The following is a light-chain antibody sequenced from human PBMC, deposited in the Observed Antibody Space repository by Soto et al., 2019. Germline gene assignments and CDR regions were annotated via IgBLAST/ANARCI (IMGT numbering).Light chain of an antibody. Sequence: DIQMTQSPSSVSASVGDRVTITCRASQGISSWLTWYQQKPGKAPKLLIYAASSLQSGVPSRCSGSGSGTDFTLTISSLQPDDFSTFYCQQPKSVLALTFGGGTKVEIK. CDR3: QQPKSVLALT. J-gene: IGKJ4*01. CDR1: QGISSW. V-gene: IGKV1-12*01. CDR2: AAS.